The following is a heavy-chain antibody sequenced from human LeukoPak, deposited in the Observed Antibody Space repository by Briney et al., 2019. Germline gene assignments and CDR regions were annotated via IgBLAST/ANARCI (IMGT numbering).Heavy chain of an antibody. CDR1: GYSISSGYY. CDR2: VYHSGSTSWIYHSGTT. V-gene: IGHV4-38-2*02. CDR3: ARLGRFGALLPYYYYMDV. Sequence: SETLSLTCTVSGYSISSGYYWGWIRQPPGKGLEWIGSVYHSGSTSWIYHSGTTSYNPSLKSRVSISVYTSKNQLSLKLTSVTAADTAVYYCARLGRFGALLPYYYYMDVWGKGTTVTVSS. D-gene: IGHD3-10*01. J-gene: IGHJ6*03.